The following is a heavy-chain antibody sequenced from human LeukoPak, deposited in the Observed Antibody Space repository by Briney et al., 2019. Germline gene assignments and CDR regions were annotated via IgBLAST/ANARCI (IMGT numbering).Heavy chain of an antibody. D-gene: IGHD2-2*01. CDR1: GYTFTGYY. Sequence: ASVKVSCKASGYTFTGYYMHWVRQAPGQGLEWMGWINPNSGGTNYAQKFQGRVTMTRGTSISTAYMELSRLRSDDTAVYYCARDGGTDCSSTSCYVGYFDYWGQGTLVTVSS. J-gene: IGHJ4*02. CDR2: INPNSGGT. CDR3: ARDGGTDCSSTSCYVGYFDY. V-gene: IGHV1-2*02.